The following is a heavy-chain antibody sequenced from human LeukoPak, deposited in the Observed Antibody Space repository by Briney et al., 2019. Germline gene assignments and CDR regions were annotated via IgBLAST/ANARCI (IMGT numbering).Heavy chain of an antibody. D-gene: IGHD4-23*01. CDR1: GGSISSSSYY. CDR2: IYYSGST. CDR3: ARRPDNGGKSPFDY. Sequence: SETLSLTCTVSGGSISSSSYYWGWIRQRTAKGQEWIGSIYYSGSTYYNSSLKSRVTISVDTSKNQFSLKLSSVTAADTAVYYCARRPDNGGKSPFDYWGQGTLVTVSS. J-gene: IGHJ4*02. V-gene: IGHV4-39*01.